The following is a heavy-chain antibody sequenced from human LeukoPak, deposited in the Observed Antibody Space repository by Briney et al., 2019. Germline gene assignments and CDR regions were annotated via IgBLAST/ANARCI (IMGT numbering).Heavy chain of an antibody. CDR2: ITSDAYST. CDR3: ARGGRRLVPAPIGN. Sequence: GGSLRLSCTASGFTFNSYVMHWVRQAPGKGLEHVSVITSDAYSTSYGNSVKGRFTISRDNSKSTLYLQMGGLRSEDMAVYFCARGGRRLVPAPIGNWGQGTLVIVSS. J-gene: IGHJ4*02. D-gene: IGHD2-2*02. V-gene: IGHV3-64*01. CDR1: GFTFNSYV.